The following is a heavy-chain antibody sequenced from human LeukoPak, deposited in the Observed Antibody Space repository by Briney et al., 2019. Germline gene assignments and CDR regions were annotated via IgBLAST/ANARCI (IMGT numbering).Heavy chain of an antibody. D-gene: IGHD6-19*01. V-gene: IGHV4-61*01. Sequence: SETLSLTCTVSGGSVSSGSYYWSWIRQPPGKGLEWIGYIYYSGSTNYNPSLKSRVTISVDTSKNQFSLKLSSVTAADTAVYYCARDHLSGIAVPGDYWGQGTLVTLS. CDR2: IYYSGST. CDR3: ARDHLSGIAVPGDY. J-gene: IGHJ4*02. CDR1: GGSVSSGSYY.